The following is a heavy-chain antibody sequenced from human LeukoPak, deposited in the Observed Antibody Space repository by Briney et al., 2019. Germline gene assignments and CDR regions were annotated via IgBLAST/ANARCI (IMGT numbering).Heavy chain of an antibody. CDR1: GFTFSSYA. Sequence: PGGSLRLSCAASGFTFSSYAMSWVRQAPGKGLEWVSAISGGAGSTYYADSVKGRFTISRDNSKNTLYLQMNSLRAEDTAVYYCAKGSSYYYDSSASYWGQGTLVTVSS. J-gene: IGHJ4*02. D-gene: IGHD3-22*01. CDR2: ISGGAGST. V-gene: IGHV3-23*01. CDR3: AKGSSYYYDSSASY.